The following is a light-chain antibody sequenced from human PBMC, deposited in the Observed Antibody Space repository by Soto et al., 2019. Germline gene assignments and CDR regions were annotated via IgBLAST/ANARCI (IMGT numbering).Light chain of an antibody. Sequence: QLVLTQSSSASASQGSSVKLTCTLSSGHSSYIIAWHQQQPGKAPRYLMKLEGSGSYNKGSGVPDRFSGSSSGADRYLTISNLQFEDEADYYCETWDFNTRVFGGGTKLTVL. CDR1: SGHSSYI. CDR3: ETWDFNTRV. J-gene: IGLJ3*02. CDR2: LEGSGSY. V-gene: IGLV4-60*02.